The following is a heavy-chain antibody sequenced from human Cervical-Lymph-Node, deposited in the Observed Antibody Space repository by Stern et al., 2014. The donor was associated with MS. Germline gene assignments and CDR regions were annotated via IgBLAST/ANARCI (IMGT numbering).Heavy chain of an antibody. CDR3: AKGDSSGWVLNYYGMDV. CDR2: ISGSGGST. J-gene: IGHJ6*02. Sequence: EVQLVQSGGGLVQPGGSLRLSCAASGFTFSSYAMSWVRQAPGKGLEWVSAISGSGGSTYYADSVKGRFTISRDNSKNTLYLQMNSLRAEDTAVYYCAKGDSSGWVLNYYGMDVWGQGTTVTVSS. CDR1: GFTFSSYA. V-gene: IGHV3-23*04. D-gene: IGHD6-19*01.